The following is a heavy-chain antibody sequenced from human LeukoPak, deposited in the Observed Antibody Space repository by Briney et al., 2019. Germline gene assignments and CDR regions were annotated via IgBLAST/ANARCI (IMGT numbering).Heavy chain of an antibody. J-gene: IGHJ5*02. CDR3: ARDRRCGGSCSNWFDP. Sequence: ASVKVSCTASGYTFTSYYMHWVRQAPGQGLEWMGIINPSGGSTSYAQKFQGRVTMTRDTSTSTVYMELSSLRSEDTAVYYCARDRRCGGSCSNWFDPWGQGTLVTVSS. V-gene: IGHV1-46*01. CDR1: GYTFTSYY. CDR2: INPSGGST. D-gene: IGHD2-15*01.